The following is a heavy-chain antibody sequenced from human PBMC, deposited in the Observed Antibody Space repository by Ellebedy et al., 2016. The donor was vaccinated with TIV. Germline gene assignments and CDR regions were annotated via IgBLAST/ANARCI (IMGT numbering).Heavy chain of an antibody. CDR1: GFSFSSHW. J-gene: IGHJ3*02. V-gene: IGHV3-7*01. D-gene: IGHD2-15*01. CDR2: IKEDGSVT. Sequence: GESLKISCAASGFSFSSHWMTWVRQAPGKGLEFVANIKEDGSVTNYVDSVKGRFTISRDNAKNSLYLQMNGLRAEDTAVYYCARDPAYSAFDIWGQGTMVTVSS. CDR3: ARDPAYSAFDI.